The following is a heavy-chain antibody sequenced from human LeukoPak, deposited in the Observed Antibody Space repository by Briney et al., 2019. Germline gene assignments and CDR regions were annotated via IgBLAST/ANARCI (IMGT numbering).Heavy chain of an antibody. CDR3: ARGVRIAVAGNIDY. CDR1: GFIFSSYA. D-gene: IGHD6-19*01. CDR2: ISYDGPNK. Sequence: GGSLRLSCAASGFIFSSYAMHWVRRAPGKGLEWVAVISYDGPNKNYADSVKGRFTISRDNSKNTLYLQMNSLRAEDTAVYYCARGVRIAVAGNIDYWGQGTLVTVSS. J-gene: IGHJ4*02. V-gene: IGHV3-30*04.